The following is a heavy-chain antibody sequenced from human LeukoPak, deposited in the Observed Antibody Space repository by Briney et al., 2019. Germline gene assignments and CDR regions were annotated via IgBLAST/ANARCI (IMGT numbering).Heavy chain of an antibody. CDR1: GYTFTGYY. J-gene: IGHJ4*02. D-gene: IGHD3-3*01. Sequence: ASVKVSCKASGYTFTGYYMHWVRQAPGQGLEWMGWINPNSGGTNYAQKFQGRVTMTRDTSISTAYMELSRLRSDDMAVYYCAREFWSGYYPDYWGQGALVTVSS. V-gene: IGHV1-2*02. CDR3: AREFWSGYYPDY. CDR2: INPNSGGT.